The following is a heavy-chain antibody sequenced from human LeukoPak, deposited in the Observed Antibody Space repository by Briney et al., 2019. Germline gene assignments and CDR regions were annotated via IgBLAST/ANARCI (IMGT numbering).Heavy chain of an antibody. J-gene: IGHJ4*02. CDR3: GRDQDRGSYHDPIFDY. V-gene: IGHV3-21*06. CDR2: ISPSSGNI. CDR1: GFTFSTYT. D-gene: IGHD1-26*01. Sequence: GGSLRLSCAASGFTFSTYTMNWVRQAPGKGLEWVSSISPSSGNIYYADSMKGRFTISRDDAKNLLYLQMNSLRAEDTAVYYCGRDQDRGSYHDPIFDYWGQGILVTVSS.